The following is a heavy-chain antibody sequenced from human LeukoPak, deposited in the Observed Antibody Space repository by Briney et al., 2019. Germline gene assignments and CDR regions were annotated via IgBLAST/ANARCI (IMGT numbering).Heavy chain of an antibody. CDR1: GFTVSNKY. D-gene: IGHD3-10*01. Sequence: GGSLRLSCVASGFTVSNKYMSWVRQAPGKGLEWVSVLYNAGSTYYADSVKGRFTISRDNSKNTLYLQMNSLRAEDTAVYYCARVGSSGFDYWGQGTLVTVSS. CDR3: ARVGSSGFDY. J-gene: IGHJ4*02. CDR2: LYNAGST. V-gene: IGHV3-66*02.